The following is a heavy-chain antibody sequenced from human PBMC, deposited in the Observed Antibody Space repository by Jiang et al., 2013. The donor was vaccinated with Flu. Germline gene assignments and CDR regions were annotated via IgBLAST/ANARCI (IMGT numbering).Heavy chain of an antibody. V-gene: IGHV1-46*01. D-gene: IGHD2-15*01. Sequence: SGAEVKKPGASVKVSCKASGYTFTSYYMHWVRQAPGQGLEWMGIINPSGGSVSYAQKFQGRVTMTRDTSTSTVYMELSSLRSEDTAVYYCASPSGPFSGGSRYYYYYYMDVWGKGTTVTVSS. CDR3: ASPSGPFSGGSRYYYYYYMDV. CDR2: INPSGGSV. CDR1: GYTFTSYY. J-gene: IGHJ6*03.